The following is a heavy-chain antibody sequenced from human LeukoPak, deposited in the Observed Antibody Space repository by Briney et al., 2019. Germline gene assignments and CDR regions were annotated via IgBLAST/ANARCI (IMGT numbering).Heavy chain of an antibody. CDR3: AHRRGRHYDFWSGYFDPDTFDY. CDR2: IYWNDDK. D-gene: IGHD3-3*01. V-gene: IGHV2-5*01. Sequence: SGPTLVNPTQTLTLTCTFSGFSLSTSGVGVGWIRQPPGKALEWLALIYWNDDKRYSPSLKSRLTITKDTSKNLVVLTMTNMDPVDTATYYCAHRRGRHYDFWSGYFDPDTFDYWGQGTLVTVSS. J-gene: IGHJ4*02. CDR1: GFSLSTSGVG.